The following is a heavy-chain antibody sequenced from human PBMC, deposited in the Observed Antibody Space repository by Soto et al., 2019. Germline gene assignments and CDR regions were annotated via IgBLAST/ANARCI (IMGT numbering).Heavy chain of an antibody. CDR3: ASGTGGYQYNWFDP. V-gene: IGHV1-69*12. D-gene: IGHD3-22*01. Sequence: QVQLVQSGAEVKKPGSSVKVSCKASGGTFSSYAISWVRQAPGQGLEWMGGIIPIFGTANYTQKLQARVTITADASKSTAYMELSSMRSEDTAVYYCASGTGGYQYNWFDPWGQGTLVTVSS. CDR2: IIPIFGTA. CDR1: GGTFSSYA. J-gene: IGHJ5*02.